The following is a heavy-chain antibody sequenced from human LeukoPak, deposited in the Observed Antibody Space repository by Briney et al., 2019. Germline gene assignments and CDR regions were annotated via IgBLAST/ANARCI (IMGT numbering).Heavy chain of an antibody. D-gene: IGHD2-15*01. V-gene: IGHV4-39*01. CDR3: EKDSHLDV. CDR1: GGSISGSDLY. CDR2: IHSSGNS. J-gene: IGHJ6*02. Sequence: SETLSLTCTVSGGSISGSDLYWGSIRQLPGKGLEWIGNIHSSGNSFCNPSLKSRVTISVDTSKNQFSLKLSSVTAADTAVYYCEKDSHLDVWGQGTTVTVSS.